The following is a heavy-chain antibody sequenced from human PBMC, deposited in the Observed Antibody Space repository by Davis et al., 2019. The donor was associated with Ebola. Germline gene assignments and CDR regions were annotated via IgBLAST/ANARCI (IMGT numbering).Heavy chain of an antibody. CDR1: GFIFRIYD. Sequence: GESLKISCAASGFIFRIYDMHWVRQVPGKGPEWVPSIGSAGDTYYPGSVKGRFTISRENVKNSLYLQMNSLRAGDTAVYYCARAIFGGVSMDFWGQGTTVTVSS. CDR2: IGSAGDT. D-gene: IGHD3-3*01. J-gene: IGHJ6*02. V-gene: IGHV3-13*01. CDR3: ARAIFGGVSMDF.